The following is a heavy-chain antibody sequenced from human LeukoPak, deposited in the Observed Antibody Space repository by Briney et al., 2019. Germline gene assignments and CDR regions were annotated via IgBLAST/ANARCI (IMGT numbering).Heavy chain of an antibody. Sequence: SETLSLTCSVSGGSLNTYYWSWIRQPAGKGLEWIGRIYISGNTNYNPSLQSRVTMSVDTSKNQFSLKASSVTAADTAVYYCARERRLLRGDAFDVWGQGTRVTVSS. V-gene: IGHV4-4*07. CDR1: GGSLNTYY. CDR2: IYISGNT. D-gene: IGHD4-23*01. CDR3: ARERRLLRGDAFDV. J-gene: IGHJ3*01.